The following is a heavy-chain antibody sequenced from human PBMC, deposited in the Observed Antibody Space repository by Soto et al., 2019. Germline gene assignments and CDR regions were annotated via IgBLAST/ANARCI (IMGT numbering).Heavy chain of an antibody. CDR3: ARDSTHSRVKRKFDY. V-gene: IGHV1-69*04. CDR1: GGTFSSYT. D-gene: IGHD4-4*01. J-gene: IGHJ4*02. Sequence: ASVKVSCKASGGTFSSYTISWVRQAPGQGLEWMGRIIPILGIANYAQKFQGRVTITADKSTSTAYVELSSLRSEDTAVYYCARDSTHSRVKRKFDYWGQGTLVTVSS. CDR2: IIPILGIA.